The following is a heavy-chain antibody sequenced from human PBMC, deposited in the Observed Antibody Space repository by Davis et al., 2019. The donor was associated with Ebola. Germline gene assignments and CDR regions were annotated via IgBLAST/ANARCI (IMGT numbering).Heavy chain of an antibody. CDR3: ARTTGMDV. V-gene: IGHV3-7*01. CDR2: IKQDGSEK. Sequence: GESLKISCAASGFTFSSYWMSWVRQAPGKGLEWVANIKQDGSEKYYVDSVKGRFTISRDNAKNSLYLQMNSLRGEDTAVYYCARTTGMDVWGKGNTVTVSS. J-gene: IGHJ6*03. CDR1: GFTFSSYW. D-gene: IGHD1-1*01.